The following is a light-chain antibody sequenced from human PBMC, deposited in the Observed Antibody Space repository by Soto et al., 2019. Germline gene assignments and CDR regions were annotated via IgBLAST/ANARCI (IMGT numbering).Light chain of an antibody. CDR1: QSISSNY. CDR3: QQYGTSPRT. CDR2: GAS. J-gene: IGKJ1*01. V-gene: IGKV3-20*01. Sequence: DIVMTQSPGTLSLSPGEIATLSCSASQSISSNYLAWYQQKPGQSPRLLIYGASSRATGIPDRFSGRGSGTDFTLTISRLEPEDFAVYFCQQYGTSPRTFGQGTKVDIK.